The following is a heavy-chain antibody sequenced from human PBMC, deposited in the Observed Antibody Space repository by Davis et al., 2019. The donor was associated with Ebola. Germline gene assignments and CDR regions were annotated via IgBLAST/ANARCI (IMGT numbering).Heavy chain of an antibody. J-gene: IGHJ6*03. Sequence: PGGSLRLSCAASGFTFSTYSMQWIRRPPGKGLEWVSIISYPGNNKYYADSVKGRFAISRDDSKHTLSLQMNSLRPEDTAVYYCARVAALGHFYYMDVWGKGTTVTVSS. D-gene: IGHD3/OR15-3a*01. V-gene: IGHV3-30*09. CDR3: ARVAALGHFYYMDV. CDR1: GFTFSTYS. CDR2: ISYPGNNK.